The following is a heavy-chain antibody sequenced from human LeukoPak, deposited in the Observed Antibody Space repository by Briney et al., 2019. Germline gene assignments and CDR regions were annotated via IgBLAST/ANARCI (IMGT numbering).Heavy chain of an antibody. D-gene: IGHD2-2*01. V-gene: IGHV3-30*03. CDR1: GFTFRSFG. CDR2: ISYDGSNK. Sequence: PGRSLRLSCAASGFTFRSFGMHWVRQAPGKGLEWVAVISYDGSNKYYADSVKGRFTISRDNSKNTLYLQMNSLRAEDTAVYYCARWIFGSSSPGLGYWGQGTLVTVSS. CDR3: ARWIFGSSSPGLGY. J-gene: IGHJ4*02.